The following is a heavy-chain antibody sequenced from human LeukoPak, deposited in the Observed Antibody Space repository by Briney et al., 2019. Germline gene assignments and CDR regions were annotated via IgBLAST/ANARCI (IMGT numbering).Heavy chain of an antibody. CDR1: GXTFSSYW. CDR2: INSDGITT. V-gene: IGHV3-74*01. J-gene: IGHJ3*02. Sequence: GGSLRLSCAASGXTFSSYWMHWVRQAPGKGLVWVSRINSDGITTSYADSVKGRFTISRDNAKNTLYLQMNSLRAEDTAVYYCARDTADDAFDIWGQGTMVTVSS. CDR3: ARDTADDAFDI.